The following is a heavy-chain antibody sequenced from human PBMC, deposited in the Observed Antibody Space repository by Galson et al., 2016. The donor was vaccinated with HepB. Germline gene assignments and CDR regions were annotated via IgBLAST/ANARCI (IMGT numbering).Heavy chain of an antibody. J-gene: IGHJ5*02. CDR2: VNSDGTTS. CDR1: GFAFSNHW. V-gene: IGHV3-74*01. D-gene: IGHD2-8*02. CDR3: ARDHSVGYATAYNWFDP. Sequence: SLRLSCAASGFAFSNHWMHWVRQAPGKGLVWVSRVNSDGTTSDYADSVKGRFTISRDNAKNTLYLQMNSLRADGTAVYYCARDHSVGYATAYNWFDPWGQGALVTVSS.